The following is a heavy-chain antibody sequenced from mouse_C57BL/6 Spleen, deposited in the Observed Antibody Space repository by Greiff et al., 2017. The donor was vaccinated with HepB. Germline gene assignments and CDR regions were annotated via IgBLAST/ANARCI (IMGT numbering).Heavy chain of an antibody. V-gene: IGHV1-82*01. CDR1: GYAFSNSW. D-gene: IGHD1-1*02. CDR3: ARSEWSYYFDY. Sequence: QVQLQQPGPELVKPGASVKISCKASGYAFSNSWMNWVKQRPGKGLEWIGRIYPGDGDTNYNGKFKGKATLTADKSSSTAYMQLSSLTSEDSAVYFCARSEWSYYFDYWGQGTTLTVSS. CDR2: IYPGDGDT. J-gene: IGHJ2*01.